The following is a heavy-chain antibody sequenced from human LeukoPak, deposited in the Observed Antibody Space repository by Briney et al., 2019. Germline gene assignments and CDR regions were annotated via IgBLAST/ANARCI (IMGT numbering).Heavy chain of an antibody. V-gene: IGHV3-23*01. D-gene: IGHD3-10*01. Sequence: PGGSLRLSCVASGFSFSSYGMTWVRQAPGKGLEWVSSISGGGGSTNSADSVKGRFTISRDNSKNTLYLQMNSLRAEDTAMYYCARDYGRSRDYGMDVWGQGTTVTVSS. J-gene: IGHJ6*02. CDR3: ARDYGRSRDYGMDV. CDR1: GFSFSSYG. CDR2: ISGGGGST.